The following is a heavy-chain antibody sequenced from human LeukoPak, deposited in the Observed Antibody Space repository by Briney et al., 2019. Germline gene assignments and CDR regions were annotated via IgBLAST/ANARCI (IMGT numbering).Heavy chain of an antibody. D-gene: IGHD2-2*01. J-gene: IGHJ4*02. CDR3: ARDRYCVSTNCPYDC. Sequence: PGGSLRLSCAASGFTSSDYTMNWVRQSPGKGLEGVSGISVSDDSTYYADSVKGRFTISRDTSNNMLYLQMNSLRAEDTAVYYCARDRYCVSTNCPYDCWGQGTPVTVSS. CDR1: GFTSSDYT. CDR2: ISVSDDST. V-gene: IGHV3-23*01.